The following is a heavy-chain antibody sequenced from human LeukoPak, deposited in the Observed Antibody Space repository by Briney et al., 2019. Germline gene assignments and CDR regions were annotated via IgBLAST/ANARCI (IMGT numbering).Heavy chain of an antibody. J-gene: IGHJ5*02. Sequence: ASVTVSCKASGYTFTNYYLHWVRQAPGQGLEWMGIINPSGGGTNYAQKFQGRVTMTSDMSTSTVSMELSSLRSEDTAVYYCARGWSSGFNPWGQGTLVTVSS. CDR1: GYTFTNYY. V-gene: IGHV1-46*01. CDR2: INPSGGGT. D-gene: IGHD3-22*01. CDR3: ARGWSSGFNP.